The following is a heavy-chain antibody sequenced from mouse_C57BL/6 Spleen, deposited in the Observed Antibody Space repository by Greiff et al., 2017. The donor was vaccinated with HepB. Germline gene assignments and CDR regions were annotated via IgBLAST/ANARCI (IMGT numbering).Heavy chain of an antibody. D-gene: IGHD1-1*01. J-gene: IGHJ2*01. CDR2: IDPANGNT. Sequence: EVQLQQSVAELVRPGASVKLSCTASGFNIKNTYMHWVKQRPEQGLEWIGRIDPANGNTKYAPKFQGKATITADTSSNTAYLQLSSLTSEDTAIYYFSRTLYYDGSSLYFDYWGQGTTLTVSS. CDR3: SRTLYYDGSSLYFDY. V-gene: IGHV14-3*01. CDR1: GFNIKNTY.